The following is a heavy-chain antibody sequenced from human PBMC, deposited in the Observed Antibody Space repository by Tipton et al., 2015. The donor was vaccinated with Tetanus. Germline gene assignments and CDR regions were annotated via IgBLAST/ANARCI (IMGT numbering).Heavy chain of an antibody. J-gene: IGHJ4*02. CDR3: ARGMRYFDF. CDR1: GLSFSGYG. Sequence: SLRLSCATSGLSFSGYGLHWLRQAPGKGLEWVALISYDGSSEYYADSVKGRFTISRDNSKNTLYLQMNSLSTEDTAVYYCARGMRYFDFWGQGTLVTVSS. V-gene: IGHV3-30-3*01. CDR2: ISYDGSSE.